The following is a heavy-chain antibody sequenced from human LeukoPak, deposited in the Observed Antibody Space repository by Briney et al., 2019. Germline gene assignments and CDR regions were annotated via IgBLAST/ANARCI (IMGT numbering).Heavy chain of an antibody. J-gene: IGHJ4*02. CDR2: IIPIFGTA. CDR3: ARSRYDILTGYDY. D-gene: IGHD3-9*01. CDR1: EGTFSSYA. Sequence: SVKASCKASEGTFSSYAISWVRQAPGQGLEWMGGIIPIFGTANYAQKFQGRVTITADKSTSTAYMELSSLRSEDTAVYYCARSRYDILTGYDYWGQGTLVTVSS. V-gene: IGHV1-69*06.